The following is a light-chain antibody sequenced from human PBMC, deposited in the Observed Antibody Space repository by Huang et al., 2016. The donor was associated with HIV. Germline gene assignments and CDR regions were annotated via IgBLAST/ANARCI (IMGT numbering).Light chain of an antibody. J-gene: IGKJ4*01. CDR1: QSLRDTY. CDR3: LQYDRSPLT. CDR2: GAS. V-gene: IGKV3-20*01. Sequence: EIVLTQSPGTLSLSPGETATFSCRASQSLRDTYIAWYQQRPGQAPRLLIYGASSRATGIPDRFSGSGSGTDFTLTINRLEPRDFAVYFCLQYDRSPLTFGGGTKVEL.